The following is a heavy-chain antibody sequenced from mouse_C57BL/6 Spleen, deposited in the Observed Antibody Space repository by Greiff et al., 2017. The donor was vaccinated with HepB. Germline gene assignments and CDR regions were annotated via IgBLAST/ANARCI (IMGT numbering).Heavy chain of an antibody. J-gene: IGHJ1*03. D-gene: IGHD1-1*01. CDR2: IDPENGDT. Sequence: DVKLQESGAELVRPGASVKLSCTASGFNIKDDYMHWVKQRPEQGLEWIGWIDPENGDTEYASKFQGKATITADTSSNTAYLQLSSLTSEDTAVYYCTRDGSSYLYWYFDVWGTGTTVTVSS. CDR1: GFNIKDDY. CDR3: TRDGSSYLYWYFDV. V-gene: IGHV14-4*01.